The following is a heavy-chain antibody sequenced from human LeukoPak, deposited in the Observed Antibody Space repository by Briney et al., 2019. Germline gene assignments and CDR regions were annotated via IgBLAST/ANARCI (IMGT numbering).Heavy chain of an antibody. V-gene: IGHV3-33*01. D-gene: IGHD3-22*01. CDR1: GLTFRNYG. CDR2: IWYDGSNQ. Sequence: GGSLRLSCAASGLTFRNYGMHWVRQAPGKGLEGVAVIWYDGSNQYYLDSVKGRFTVSRDNSKNTLYLQMNSLRAEDTAVYYCARAGWYYYDSSGYYLDYWGQGTLVTVSS. CDR3: ARAGWYYYDSSGYYLDY. J-gene: IGHJ4*02.